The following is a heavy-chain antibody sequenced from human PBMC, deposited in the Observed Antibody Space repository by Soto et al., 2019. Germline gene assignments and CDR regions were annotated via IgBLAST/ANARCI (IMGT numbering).Heavy chain of an antibody. D-gene: IGHD3-10*01. Sequence: GGSLRLSCAASGFTFSSYWMHWVHQAPGKGLVWVSRINSDGSSTSYADSVKGRFTISRDNAKNTLYLQMNSLRAEDTAVYYCARDQRFGELLQYYYYYYMDVWGKGTTVTVSS. CDR3: ARDQRFGELLQYYYYYYMDV. V-gene: IGHV3-74*01. J-gene: IGHJ6*03. CDR1: GFTFSSYW. CDR2: INSDGSST.